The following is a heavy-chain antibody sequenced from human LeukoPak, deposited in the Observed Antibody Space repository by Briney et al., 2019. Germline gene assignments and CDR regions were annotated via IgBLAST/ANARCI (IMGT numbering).Heavy chain of an antibody. CDR2: ISSSGRVI. J-gene: IGHJ6*02. D-gene: IGHD5-12*01. V-gene: IGHV3-48*03. Sequence: QPGRSLRLSCAASGFTFSSYEMNWVRQAPGKGLEWVSYISSSGRVIYYADSVKGRFTISRDNSKNSLYLQMNSLRTEDTALYYCAKDRTVATTRYYYYGMDVWGQGTTVTVSS. CDR1: GFTFSSYE. CDR3: AKDRTVATTRYYYYGMDV.